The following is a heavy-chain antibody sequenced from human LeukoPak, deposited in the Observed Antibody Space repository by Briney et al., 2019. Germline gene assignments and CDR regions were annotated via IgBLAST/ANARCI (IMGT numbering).Heavy chain of an antibody. D-gene: IGHD6-13*01. Sequence: SETLSLTCTVSGDSLSRYYWDWIRQPAGKGLEWLGRISPSGTSDYITSLKSRLIISLDKSKNQFFLNLTSVTAADTAIYYCASAWQQLVYWGQGALVIVSS. V-gene: IGHV4-4*07. J-gene: IGHJ4*02. CDR3: ASAWQQLVY. CDR2: ISPSGTS. CDR1: GDSLSRYY.